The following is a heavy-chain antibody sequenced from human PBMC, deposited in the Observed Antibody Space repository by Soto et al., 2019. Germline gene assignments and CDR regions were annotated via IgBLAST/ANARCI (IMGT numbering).Heavy chain of an antibody. Sequence: SETLSLTCTFSCGSISSYYLSLILHPPCKGLEWIWYIYYSGSTNYNPSLKSRVTISVDTSKNQFSLKLSSVTAADTAVYYCARDDGYGDYGRAFDIWGQGTMVTVSS. CDR1: CGSISSYY. V-gene: IGHV4-59*01. CDR3: ARDDGYGDYGRAFDI. J-gene: IGHJ3*02. D-gene: IGHD4-17*01. CDR2: IYYSGST.